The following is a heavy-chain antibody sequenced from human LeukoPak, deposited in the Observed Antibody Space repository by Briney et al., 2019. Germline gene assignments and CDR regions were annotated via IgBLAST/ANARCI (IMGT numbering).Heavy chain of an antibody. CDR3: ASHCSSTSCPRRTDY. CDR2: IIPIFGTA. J-gene: IGHJ4*02. CDR1: GGTFSSYA. Sequence: SVKVSCKASGGTFSSYAISWVRQAPGQGLEWMGGIIPIFGTASYAQKFQGRITMTRDTSTSTVYMELSSLRSEDTAVYYCASHCSSTSCPRRTDYWGQGTLVTVSS. V-gene: IGHV1-69*05. D-gene: IGHD2-2*01.